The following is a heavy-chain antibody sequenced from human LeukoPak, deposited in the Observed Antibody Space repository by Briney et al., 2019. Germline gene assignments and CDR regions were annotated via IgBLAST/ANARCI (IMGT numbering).Heavy chain of an antibody. CDR1: GDSICSYY. J-gene: IGHJ4*02. V-gene: IGHV4-4*08. CDR3: AKRVKGSGPFDY. D-gene: IGHD3-10*01. Sequence: SETLSLTCTVSGDSICSYYWNWIRQPPGKGLVWIGYIYTSGSANYNPSLKSRDSISIDTSKNHYSLKLRPVTAADAAVYYCAKRVKGSGPFDYWGQGTLVTVSS. CDR2: IYTSGSA.